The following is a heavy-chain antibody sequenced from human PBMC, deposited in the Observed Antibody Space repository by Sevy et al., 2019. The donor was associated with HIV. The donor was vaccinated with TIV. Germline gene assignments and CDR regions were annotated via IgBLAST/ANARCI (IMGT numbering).Heavy chain of an antibody. Sequence: GGSLRLSCAASGFTFSNYAMSWVRQAPGKGLEWVSTFSFGCGKINYADSVKGRFTISRDNSKNTLYLQMNSLRAEDTAVYYCAREGCSKPHDYGGQGTLVTVSS. CDR1: GFTFSNYA. V-gene: IGHV3-23*01. CDR3: AREGCSKPHDY. CDR2: FSFGCGKI. D-gene: IGHD2-2*01. J-gene: IGHJ4*02.